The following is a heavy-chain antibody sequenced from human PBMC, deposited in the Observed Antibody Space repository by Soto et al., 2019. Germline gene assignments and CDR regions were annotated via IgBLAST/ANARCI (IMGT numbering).Heavy chain of an antibody. CDR2: IWYDGSNK. Sequence: QVQLVESGGGVVQPGRSLRLSCAASGFTFGSYGMHWVRQAPGKGLEWVAVIWYDGSNKYYADSVKGRFTISRDNSKNTLYLQMNSLRAEDTAVYYCASGEEQTSYYYYGMDVWGQGTTVTVSS. J-gene: IGHJ6*02. CDR3: ASGEEQTSYYYYGMDV. D-gene: IGHD3-10*01. CDR1: GFTFGSYG. V-gene: IGHV3-33*01.